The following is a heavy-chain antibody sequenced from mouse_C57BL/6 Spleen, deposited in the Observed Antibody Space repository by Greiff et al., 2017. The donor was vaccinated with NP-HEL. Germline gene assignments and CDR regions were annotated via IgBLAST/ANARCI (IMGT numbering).Heavy chain of an antibody. CDR2: IYPRSGNT. V-gene: IGHV1-81*01. CDR3: ARSYDYDDGNWYFDV. CDR1: GYTFTSYG. Sequence: QVQLQQSVAELARPGASVKLSCKASGYTFTSYGISWVKQRTGQGLEWIGEIYPRSGNTYYNEKFKGKATLTADKSSSTAYMELRSLTSEDSAVYFCARSYDYDDGNWYFDVWGTGTTVTVSS. J-gene: IGHJ1*03. D-gene: IGHD2-4*01.